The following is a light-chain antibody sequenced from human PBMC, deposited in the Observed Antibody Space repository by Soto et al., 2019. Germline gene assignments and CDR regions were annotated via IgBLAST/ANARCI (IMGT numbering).Light chain of an antibody. Sequence: SPLAQPSSVSGSPGQSLTISCIGTSSDVGGYNYVSWYQHHPGNAPKLIIYEVSNRPSGVSNRFSGSKSANTASLTISGLQADDEADYYCSSYTSSSTYVFGMGTKVT. CDR2: EVS. J-gene: IGLJ1*01. V-gene: IGLV2-14*01. CDR1: SSDVGGYNY. CDR3: SSYTSSSTYV.